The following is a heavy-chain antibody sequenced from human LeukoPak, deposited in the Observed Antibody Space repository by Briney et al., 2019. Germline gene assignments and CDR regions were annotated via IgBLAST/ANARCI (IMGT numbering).Heavy chain of an antibody. V-gene: IGHV3-74*01. CDR3: ARGKGGWFGPGECDY. J-gene: IGHJ4*02. Sequence: GGSLRLSCAASGFTFSSYWMHWVRQAPGKGLVWVSRINSDGSITDYVDSVKGRFTISRDNAKNSLYLQMNSLRAEDTAVYYCARGKGGWFGPGECDYWGQGTLVTVSS. CDR2: INSDGSIT. CDR1: GFTFSSYW. D-gene: IGHD3-10*01.